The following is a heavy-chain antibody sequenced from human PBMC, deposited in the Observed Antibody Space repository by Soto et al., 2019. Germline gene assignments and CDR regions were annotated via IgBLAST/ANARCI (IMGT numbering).Heavy chain of an antibody. D-gene: IGHD3-22*01. Sequence: EVQLVESGGGLVKPGGSLRLSCAASGFTFSNAWMSWVRQAPGKGLEWVGRIKSKTDGGTTDYAAHVKCRFTISRDDSKITLYVQMDSLKTGERAVYYSTKGDYDDSSGYYYHYWGQGSLVTVCS. CDR3: TKGDYDDSSGYYYHY. J-gene: IGHJ4*02. CDR1: GFTFSNAW. CDR2: IKSKTDGGTT. V-gene: IGHV3-15*01.